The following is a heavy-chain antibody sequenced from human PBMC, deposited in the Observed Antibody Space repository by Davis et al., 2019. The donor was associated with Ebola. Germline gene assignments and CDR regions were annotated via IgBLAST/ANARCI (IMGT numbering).Heavy chain of an antibody. CDR3: AKGVKDYYYYMDV. V-gene: IGHV3-23*01. J-gene: IGHJ6*03. Sequence: GESLKISCAASGFTFSSYAMSWVRQAPGKGLEWVSAISGSGGSTYYADSVKGRFTISRDNSKNTLYLQMNSLRAEDTAVYYCAKGVKDYYYYMDVWGKGTAVTVSS. CDR2: ISGSGGST. D-gene: IGHD4-23*01. CDR1: GFTFSSYA.